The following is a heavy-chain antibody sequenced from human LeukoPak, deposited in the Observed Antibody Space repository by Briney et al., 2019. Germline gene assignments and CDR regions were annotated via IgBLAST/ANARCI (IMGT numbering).Heavy chain of an antibody. J-gene: IGHJ4*02. CDR1: GGSISSGGYY. CDR2: IYYSGST. CDR3: ARARYNWNYED. D-gene: IGHD1-7*01. Sequence: PSETLSLTCTVSGGSISSGGYYWRWIRQHPGKGLEWIGYIYYSGSTYYNPSLKSRVTISVDTSKNQFSLKLSSVTAADTAVYYCARARYNWNYEDWGQGTLVTVSS. V-gene: IGHV4-31*03.